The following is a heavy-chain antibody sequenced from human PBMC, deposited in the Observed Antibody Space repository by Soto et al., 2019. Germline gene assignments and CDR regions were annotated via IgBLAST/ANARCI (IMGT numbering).Heavy chain of an antibody. CDR3: ARETYCSGGSCYFDY. CDR2: IYYSGST. CDR1: GGSISSGGYY. V-gene: IGHV4-31*03. J-gene: IGHJ4*02. D-gene: IGHD2-15*01. Sequence: SETLSLTCTVSGGSISSGGYYWSWIRQHPGKGLEWIGYIYYSGSTYYNPSLKSRVTISVDTSKNQFSLKLSSVTAADTAVYYCARETYCSGGSCYFDYWGQGTLVTVSS.